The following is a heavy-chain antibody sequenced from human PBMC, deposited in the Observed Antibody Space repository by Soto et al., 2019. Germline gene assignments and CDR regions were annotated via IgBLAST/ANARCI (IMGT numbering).Heavy chain of an antibody. CDR3: ARDYCSGGSCYPYNWFDP. J-gene: IGHJ5*02. V-gene: IGHV3-30-3*01. CDR1: GFTFSSYA. D-gene: IGHD2-15*01. Sequence: GGSLRLSCAASGFTFSSYAMHWVRQAPGKGLEWVAVISYDGSNKYYADSVKGRFTISRDNSKNTLYLQMNSLRAEDTAVYYCARDYCSGGSCYPYNWFDPWGQGT. CDR2: ISYDGSNK.